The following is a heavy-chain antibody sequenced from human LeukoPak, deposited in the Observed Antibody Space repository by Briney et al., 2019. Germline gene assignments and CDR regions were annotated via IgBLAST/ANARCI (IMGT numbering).Heavy chain of an antibody. Sequence: GGSLRLTCSASGLTFSGYGMHWVRLAPGEGLEYVSAISSNGGSTYYIYSVKGRFIISRDNSKNTLELQMSSLRTEDTAVYYCVKGRGYSGYDASLLDYWGRGTLVTVSS. V-gene: IGHV3-64D*09. CDR1: GLTFSGYG. J-gene: IGHJ4*02. CDR3: VKGRGYSGYDASLLDY. CDR2: ISSNGGST. D-gene: IGHD5-12*01.